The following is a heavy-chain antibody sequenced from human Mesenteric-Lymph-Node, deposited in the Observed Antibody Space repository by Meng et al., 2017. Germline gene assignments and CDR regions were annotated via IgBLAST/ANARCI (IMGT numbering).Heavy chain of an antibody. V-gene: IGHV4-38-2*01. Sequence: SETLSLTCAVSGYSISSGYYWGWIRQPPGKGLEWIGSIYHSGSTYYNPSLKSRVTISVDTSKNQFSLKLSSVTAADTAVYYCARVGTSSSWGSPLVYWGQGTLVTVSS. CDR2: IYHSGST. D-gene: IGHD6-13*01. CDR3: ARVGTSSSWGSPLVY. J-gene: IGHJ4*02. CDR1: GYSISSGYY.